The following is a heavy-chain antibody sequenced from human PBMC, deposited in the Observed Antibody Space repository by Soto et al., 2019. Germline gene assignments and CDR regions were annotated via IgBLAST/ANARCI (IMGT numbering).Heavy chain of an antibody. D-gene: IGHD3-3*01. CDR2: INPNSGGT. V-gene: IGHV1-2*02. CDR3: ARDWSGDFWNGMDV. CDR1: GYTFTGYY. J-gene: IGHJ6*02. Sequence: ASVKVSCKASGYTFTGYYIHWVRQAPGQGLEWMGWINPNSGGTNYAQKFQGRVTMTRDTSISTAYMELSRLRSDDTAVYYCARDWSGDFWNGMDVWGQGTTVTVSS.